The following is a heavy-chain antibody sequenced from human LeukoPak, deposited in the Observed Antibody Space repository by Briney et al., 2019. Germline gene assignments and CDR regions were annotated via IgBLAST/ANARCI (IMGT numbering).Heavy chain of an antibody. CDR1: GRTFSIYA. CDR3: ARDRSDYDSDWFDP. D-gene: IGHD3-3*01. V-gene: IGHV1-69*06. J-gene: IGHJ5*02. Sequence: SVKVSCKASGRTFSIYAISWVRQAPGQGLEWMGRIIPIFGTENYAQKFQGRVTITADKSTSTAYMELSSLRSEDTAVYYCARDRSDYDSDWFDPWGQGTLVTVSS. CDR2: IIPIFGTE.